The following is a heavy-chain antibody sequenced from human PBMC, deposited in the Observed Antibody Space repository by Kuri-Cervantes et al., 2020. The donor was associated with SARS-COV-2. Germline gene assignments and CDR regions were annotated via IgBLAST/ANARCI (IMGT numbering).Heavy chain of an antibody. J-gene: IGHJ4*02. Sequence: LTCAASGFTFSSYGMHWVRQAPGKGLEWVAVIWYDGSNKYYADSVKGRFTLSRDNAKNMLFLQMNSLRAEDTAVYYCVRDGDHWNFDYWGQGTLVTVSS. CDR1: GFTFSSYG. D-gene: IGHD1-1*01. CDR2: IWYDGSNK. V-gene: IGHV3-33*08. CDR3: VRDGDHWNFDY.